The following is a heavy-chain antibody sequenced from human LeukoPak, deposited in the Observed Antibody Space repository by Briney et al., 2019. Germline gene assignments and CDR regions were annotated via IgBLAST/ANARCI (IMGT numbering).Heavy chain of an antibody. CDR1: GFTVSSNY. J-gene: IGHJ3*02. V-gene: IGHV3-53*01. CDR2: IYSGGST. CDR3: AKDFFPGSIAARSIAFDI. D-gene: IGHD6-6*01. Sequence: GGSLRLSCAASGFTVSSNYRSWVRQAPGKGLEWVSVIYSGGSTYYADSVKGRFTISRDNSKNTLYLQMNSLRAEDTAVYYCAKDFFPGSIAARSIAFDIWGQGTMVTVSS.